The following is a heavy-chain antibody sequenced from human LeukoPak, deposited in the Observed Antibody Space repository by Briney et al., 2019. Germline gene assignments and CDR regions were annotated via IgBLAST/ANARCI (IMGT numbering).Heavy chain of an antibody. V-gene: IGHV4-59*08. J-gene: IGHJ4*02. CDR3: ARHGGVGATFSY. CDR1: GGSISSYY. CDR2: IYYSGST. D-gene: IGHD1-26*01. Sequence: SETLSLTCTVSGGSISSYYWSWIRQPPGKGLEWIGYIYYSGSTNYNPSLKSRVTISVDTSKNQFSLKLSSVTAADTAVYYCARHGGVGATFSYWGQGTLVTVSS.